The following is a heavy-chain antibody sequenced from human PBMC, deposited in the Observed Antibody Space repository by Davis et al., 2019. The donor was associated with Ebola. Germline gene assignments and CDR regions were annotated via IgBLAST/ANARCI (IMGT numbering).Heavy chain of an antibody. Sequence: GGSLRLSCAASGFTFDDYAMHWVRQAPGKGLEWVSGISWNSGSIGYADSVKGRFTISRDNAKNSLYLQMNSLRDEDTAVYYCARDRFAYSSSSGFDYWGQGTLVTVSS. CDR1: GFTFDDYA. CDR2: ISWNSGSI. J-gene: IGHJ4*02. D-gene: IGHD6-6*01. V-gene: IGHV3-9*01. CDR3: ARDRFAYSSSSGFDY.